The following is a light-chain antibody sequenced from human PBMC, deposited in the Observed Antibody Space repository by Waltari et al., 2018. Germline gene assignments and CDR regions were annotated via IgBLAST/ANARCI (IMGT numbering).Light chain of an antibody. CDR2: AAS. Sequence: AIRMTQSPSSLYASTGDRLTITCRASQGISSYLAWYKQKPGKAPKLLIYAASTLQSGVPSRFSGSGSGTDFTLTISCLQSEDFATYYCQQYYSYPRTFGQGTKVEIK. J-gene: IGKJ1*01. CDR1: QGISSY. V-gene: IGKV1-8*01. CDR3: QQYYSYPRT.